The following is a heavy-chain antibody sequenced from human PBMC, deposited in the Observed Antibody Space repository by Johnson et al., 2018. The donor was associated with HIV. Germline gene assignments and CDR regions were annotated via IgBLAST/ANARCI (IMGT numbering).Heavy chain of an antibody. CDR2: ISYDGSNQ. CDR3: AKDLLSSTLAPFDI. CDR1: GFTFSNYA. V-gene: IGHV3-30*04. D-gene: IGHD6-13*01. J-gene: IGHJ3*02. Sequence: QVQLVESGGGVVQPGRSLRLSCAASGFTFSNYAIHWVRQAPGKGLEWVAVISYDGSNQYYADSVKGRFTISRDNSKKTLYLQMNSLRAEDTALYYCAKDLLSSTLAPFDIWGQGTMVTVSS.